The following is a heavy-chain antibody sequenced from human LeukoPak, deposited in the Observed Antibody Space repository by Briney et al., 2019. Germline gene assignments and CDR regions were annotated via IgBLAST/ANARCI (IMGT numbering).Heavy chain of an antibody. D-gene: IGHD6-13*01. CDR2: ISSSGSTI. CDR3: AKPGIAAASSSDFDY. CDR1: GFTFSDYY. V-gene: IGHV3-11*04. J-gene: IGHJ4*02. Sequence: GGSLRLSCAASGFTFSDYYMGWIRQAPGKGLEWVSYISSSGSTIYYADSVKGRFTISRDNAKNSLYLQMNSLRAEDTAVYYCAKPGIAAASSSDFDYWGQGTLVTVSS.